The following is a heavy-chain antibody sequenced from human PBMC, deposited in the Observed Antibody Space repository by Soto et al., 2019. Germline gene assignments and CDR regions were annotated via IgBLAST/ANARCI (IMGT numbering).Heavy chain of an antibody. CDR2: ISDSGDTT. Sequence: EVQLLESGGGLVQPGGSLRLSCADSGFSFSTSAMTWVRQAPGRGLEWVSDISDSGDTTYYTDSVRGRFTISRDNSRDTLDLQMSRLRAEDADVYYCAKRTGGFWSGYHDYWGQGTLVTVSS. D-gene: IGHD3-3*01. V-gene: IGHV3-23*01. CDR1: GFSFSTSA. J-gene: IGHJ4*02. CDR3: AKRTGGFWSGYHDY.